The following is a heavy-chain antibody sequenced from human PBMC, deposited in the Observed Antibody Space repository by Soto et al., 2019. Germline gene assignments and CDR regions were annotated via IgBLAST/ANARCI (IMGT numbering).Heavy chain of an antibody. CDR3: ARDAFGVAPYGMDV. J-gene: IGHJ6*02. CDR1: VGSISSGDYY. CDR2: IYYSGST. Sequence: SETLSLTCTVSVGSISSGDYYWSWIRQPPGKGLEWIGYIYYSGSTYYNPSLKSRVTISVDTSKNQFSLKLSSVTAADTAVYYCARDAFGVAPYGMDVWGQGTTVTVSS. D-gene: IGHD3-3*01. V-gene: IGHV4-30-4*01.